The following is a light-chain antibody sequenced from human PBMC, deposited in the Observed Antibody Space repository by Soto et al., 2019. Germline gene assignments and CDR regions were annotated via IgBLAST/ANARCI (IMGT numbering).Light chain of an antibody. V-gene: IGKV1-39*01. J-gene: IGKJ2*01. Sequence: IQMTQSPSSLSASVGDSVTVTCRASQSINIYLNWYQQKPGKAPTLLIYGASSLQSGVPSRFTGGGSRTDCTLTISSLQPEDFATYYCQQSYRSPYTFCQGTKLEIK. CDR2: GAS. CDR3: QQSYRSPYT. CDR1: QSINIY.